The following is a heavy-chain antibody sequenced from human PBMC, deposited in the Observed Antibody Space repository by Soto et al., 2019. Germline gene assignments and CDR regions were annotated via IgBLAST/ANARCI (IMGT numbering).Heavy chain of an antibody. D-gene: IGHD1-1*01. V-gene: IGHV3-30*18. CDR1: GFTFSSYG. CDR3: AKDLDGRYGMDV. CDR2: ISYDGSNK. J-gene: IGHJ6*02. Sequence: PGGSLRLSCAASGFTFSSYGMHWVRQAPGKGLEWVAVISYDGSNKYYADSVKGRFTISRDNSKNTLYLQMNSLRAEDTAVYYCAKDLDGRYGMDVWGQGTTVTVSS.